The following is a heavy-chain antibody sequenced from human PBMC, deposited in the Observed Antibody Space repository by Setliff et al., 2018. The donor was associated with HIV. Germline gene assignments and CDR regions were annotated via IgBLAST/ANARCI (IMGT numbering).Heavy chain of an antibody. J-gene: IGHJ6*03. CDR1: GFTFSDYY. Sequence: GGSLRLSCAASGFTFSDYYMSWIRQAPGKGLEWVSFISTSGSPIYYADSVKGRFTISRGNAKNSLYLQMHSLRAEDTAIYYCAKMTPPYYFYMDAWGNGTTVTVSS. CDR2: ISTSGSPI. CDR3: AKMTPPYYFYMDA. V-gene: IGHV3-11*04. D-gene: IGHD2-15*01.